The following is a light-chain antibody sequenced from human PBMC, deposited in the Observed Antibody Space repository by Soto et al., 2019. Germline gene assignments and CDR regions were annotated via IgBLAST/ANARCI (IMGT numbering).Light chain of an antibody. CDR2: GAS. CDR3: QQYVRSPYT. Sequence: ENVLTQSPGTLSLSPGDRATLCCRAGRRVTWDYVAWYQQKPGQAPSLLIYGASIRAAGVPDRFSGSGSGTDFTLTISRLEPEDFAVYYCQQYVRSPYTFGQGTKVEIK. J-gene: IGKJ2*01. CDR1: RRVTWDY. V-gene: IGKV3-20*01.